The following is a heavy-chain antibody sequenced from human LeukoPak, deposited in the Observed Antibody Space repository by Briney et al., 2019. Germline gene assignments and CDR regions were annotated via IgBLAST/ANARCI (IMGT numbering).Heavy chain of an antibody. CDR1: GFTFSTYE. CDR3: ARASFTSELY. V-gene: IGHV3-48*03. D-gene: IGHD1-14*01. J-gene: IGHJ4*02. Sequence: PGGSLRLSCAASGFTFSTYEMNWVRQAPGKGLGWVSYISSTGNTIYYADSVKGRFTISRDNAKNSLYLQTNSLRAEDTAVYYCARASFTSELYWGQGTLVTVSS. CDR2: ISSTGNTI.